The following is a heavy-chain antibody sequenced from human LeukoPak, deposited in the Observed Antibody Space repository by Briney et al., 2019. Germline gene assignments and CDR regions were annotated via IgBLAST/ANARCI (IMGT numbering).Heavy chain of an antibody. CDR2: ISPDGGRS. CDR3: AKDMGGSGRNWASNWFDP. CDR1: GFTFGDYP. J-gene: IGHJ5*02. Sequence: GGSLRLSCAASGFTFGDYPMHWIRHTPGQGLEWVSLISPDGGRSFQAESVRGRFTISRDNSKNSLYLQMNSLRSEDTALYYCAKDMGGSGRNWASNWFDPWGQGTLVTVSS. D-gene: IGHD1-26*01. V-gene: IGHV3-43*02.